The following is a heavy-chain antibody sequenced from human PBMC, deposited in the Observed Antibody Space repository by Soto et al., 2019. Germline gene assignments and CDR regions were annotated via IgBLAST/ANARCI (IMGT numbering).Heavy chain of an antibody. Sequence: SETLSLTCTVSGGSVNTAPYHWSWIRQSPRNGLEWIGNIYYTGSTNCNPSFESRVAISLDTSNNQFSLRLTSLTAADTAVYFCARDHHSYYDTSGYYPYFDFWGQGTLVTVSS. CDR2: IYYTGST. CDR3: ARDHHSYYDTSGYYPYFDF. D-gene: IGHD3-22*01. J-gene: IGHJ4*02. CDR1: GGSVNTAPYH. V-gene: IGHV4-61*01.